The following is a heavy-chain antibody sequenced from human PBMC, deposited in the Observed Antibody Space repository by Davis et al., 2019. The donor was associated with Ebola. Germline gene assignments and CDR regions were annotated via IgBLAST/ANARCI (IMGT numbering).Heavy chain of an antibody. D-gene: IGHD3-10*01. Sequence: GESLKISCKGSGYSFTSYWIGWVRQMPGKGLEWMGIIYPGDSDTRYSPSFQGQVTISADKSISTAYLQWSSLKASDTAMYYCARCYGSGSYYSTCDAFDIWGQGTMVTVSS. CDR2: IYPGDSDT. CDR1: GYSFTSYW. V-gene: IGHV5-51*01. CDR3: ARCYGSGSYYSTCDAFDI. J-gene: IGHJ3*02.